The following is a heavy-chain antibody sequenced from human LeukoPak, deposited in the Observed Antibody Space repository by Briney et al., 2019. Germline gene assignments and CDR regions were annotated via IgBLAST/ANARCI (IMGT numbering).Heavy chain of an antibody. CDR1: GYSFTSYW. CDR3: ARRIGLGRDGYNNGWY. D-gene: IGHD5-24*01. CDR2: IYPGDSDT. J-gene: IGHJ4*02. Sequence: GESLKISCKGSGYSFTSYWIGRVRQMPGKGLQWMGIIYPGDSDTRYSPSFQGQVTISADKSISTAYLQWSSLKASDTAMYYCARRIGLGRDGYNNGWYWGQGTLVTVSS. V-gene: IGHV5-51*01.